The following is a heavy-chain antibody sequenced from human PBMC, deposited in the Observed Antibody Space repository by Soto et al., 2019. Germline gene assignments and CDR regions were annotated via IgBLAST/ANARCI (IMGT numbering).Heavy chain of an antibody. CDR2: LNGDASTA. J-gene: IGHJ3*01. V-gene: IGHV3-74*01. CDR1: GFPFSTYW. D-gene: IGHD6-19*01. CDR3: AVMSSRSDVLDV. Sequence: PGGPLRLSCSASGFPFSTYWMEWVRQAPGKGLLWVSSLNGDASTANYADSVKGRFTISRDNAKNTLYLQMNSLRAEDTAMYYCAVMSSRSDVLDVWGQGTMVTVSS.